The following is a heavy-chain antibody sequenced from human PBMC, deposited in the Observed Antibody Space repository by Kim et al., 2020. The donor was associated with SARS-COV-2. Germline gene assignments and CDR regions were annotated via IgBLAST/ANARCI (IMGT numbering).Heavy chain of an antibody. D-gene: IGHD3-10*01. CDR1: GFTFGDYA. CDR2: ISWNTGSI. J-gene: IGHJ6*02. CDR3: AKDYYAPGYNYYGMDV. V-gene: IGHV3-9*01. Sequence: GGSLRLSCAASGFTFGDYAMHWVRQAPGKGLEWVSGISWNTGSIGYTDSVKGRFTISRDNAKNSLYLQMNSLRPEDTALYYCAKDYYAPGYNYYGMDVWGQGTTVSVSS.